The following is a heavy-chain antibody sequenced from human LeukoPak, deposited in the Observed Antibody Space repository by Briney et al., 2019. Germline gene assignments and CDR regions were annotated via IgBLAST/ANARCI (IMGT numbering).Heavy chain of an antibody. CDR3: ARGPGVRIDY. Sequence: PGGSLRLSCAGSGFTLSSNWMHWVRHAPGKGLVWVSRIYSDGSRTNYADSVKGRFTISGDNAKNTQYLQMNSLRAEDTAVYYCARGPGVRIDYWGQGTLVTVSS. D-gene: IGHD1-14*01. V-gene: IGHV3-74*01. CDR2: IYSDGSRT. CDR1: GFTLSSNW. J-gene: IGHJ4*02.